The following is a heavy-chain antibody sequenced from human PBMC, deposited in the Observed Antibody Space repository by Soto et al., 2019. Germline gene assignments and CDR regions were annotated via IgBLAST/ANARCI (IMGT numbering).Heavy chain of an antibody. CDR1: GFTFSSYA. CDR2: ISGSGGST. Sequence: PGGSLRLSFAASGFTFSSYAMGRVRQAPGKGLEWVSAISGSGGSTYYADSVKGRFTISRDNSKNTLYLQMNSLRAEDTAVYYCAKDRSAMGATVSDYWGQGTLVTVPQ. D-gene: IGHD1-26*01. J-gene: IGHJ4*02. V-gene: IGHV3-23*01. CDR3: AKDRSAMGATVSDY.